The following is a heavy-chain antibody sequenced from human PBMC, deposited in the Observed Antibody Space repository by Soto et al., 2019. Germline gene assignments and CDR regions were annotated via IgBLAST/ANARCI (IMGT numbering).Heavy chain of an antibody. CDR1: GFTFSSHV. Sequence: EVQLLESGGGLVQPGGSLRLSCAASGFTFSSHVMNWVRQAPGKGLEWVAAISGDGGTTYYGNSVEGRFTMSRDNSKNTLHVQMKLRRAKGTVIYYGARGPRPRPPHDPGMDDW. CDR3: ARGPRPRPPHDPGMDD. D-gene: IGHD1-1*01. CDR2: ISGDGGTT. J-gene: IGHJ6*03. V-gene: IGHV3-23*01.